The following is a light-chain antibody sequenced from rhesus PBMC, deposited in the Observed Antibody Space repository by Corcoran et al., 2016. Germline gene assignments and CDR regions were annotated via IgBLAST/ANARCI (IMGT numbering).Light chain of an antibody. CDR1: QSVSSH. V-gene: IGKV3S9*01. CDR2: GAS. Sequence: EIVMTQSPATLSLSPGERATFSCRASQSVSSHVAWYQQQPDQTPRLLIYGASSRATGTPGRFSGSGSGTDFTLIISSLESEDVGLYFCHQYNKLHSFGQGTKVEIK. CDR3: HQYNKLHS. J-gene: IGKJ2*01.